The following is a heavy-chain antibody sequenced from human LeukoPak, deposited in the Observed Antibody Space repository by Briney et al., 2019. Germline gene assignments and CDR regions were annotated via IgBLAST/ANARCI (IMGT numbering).Heavy chain of an antibody. CDR2: ISGNGDT. CDR1: GFTFSSYA. J-gene: IGHJ4*02. V-gene: IGHV3-23*01. Sequence: GGSLRLSCAASGFTFSSYAMGWVRQAPGRGLECVSVISGNGDTYYPDSVKGRFTISRDNSKNTLFLQMNSLRAEDTAVYYCAKDLAGIVGATIVDYWGQGTLVTVSS. CDR3: AKDLAGIVGATIVDY. D-gene: IGHD1-26*01.